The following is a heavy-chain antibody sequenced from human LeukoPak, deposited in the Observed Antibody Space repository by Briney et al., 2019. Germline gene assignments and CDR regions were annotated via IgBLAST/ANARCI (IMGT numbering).Heavy chain of an antibody. CDR1: GFTFSYYT. Sequence: AVSLRLSCAASGFTFSYYTMIWVRQAPGIGLEWFSSISSTGSSVYYANSVKGRFTISRDNAKNSPYLQMSSLRVEDTAVYYCARDDVAWNDVHWFDPWGQGTLVTVSS. CDR3: ARDDVAWNDVHWFDP. J-gene: IGHJ5*02. D-gene: IGHD1-1*01. V-gene: IGHV3-21*01. CDR2: ISSTGSSV.